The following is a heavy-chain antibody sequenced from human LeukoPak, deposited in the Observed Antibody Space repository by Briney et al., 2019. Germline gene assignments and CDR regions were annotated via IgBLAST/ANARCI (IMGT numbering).Heavy chain of an antibody. Sequence: ASVKVSCKASGYTFTSYYMHWVRQAPGQGLEWMGWIHPNSGGTDYPQKFQGRVTMTRDTSISTAYMELSRLRSDDTAVYYCARGGSGSGNRDLDYWGQGTLVTVSS. D-gene: IGHD3-10*01. CDR1: GYTFTSYY. CDR2: IHPNSGGT. V-gene: IGHV1-2*02. CDR3: ARGGSGSGNRDLDY. J-gene: IGHJ4*02.